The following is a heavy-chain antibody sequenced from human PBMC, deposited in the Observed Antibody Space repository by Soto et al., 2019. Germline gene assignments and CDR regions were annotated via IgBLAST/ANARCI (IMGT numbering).Heavy chain of an antibody. CDR3: ARRGDFWSGYSDY. CDR1: GGSISGSSYY. CDR2: IYYSGST. Sequence: PSETLSLTCTVSGGSISGSSYYWGWIRQPPGKGLEWIGSIYYSGSTYYNPSLKSRVTISVDTSKNQFSLKLSSVTAADTAVYYCARRGDFWSGYSDYWGQGTLVTVSS. V-gene: IGHV4-39*01. D-gene: IGHD3-3*01. J-gene: IGHJ4*02.